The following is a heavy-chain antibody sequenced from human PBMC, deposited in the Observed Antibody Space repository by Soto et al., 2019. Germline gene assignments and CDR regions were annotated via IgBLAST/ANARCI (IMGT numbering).Heavy chain of an antibody. J-gene: IGHJ6*02. CDR2: IYHSGSA. V-gene: IGHV4-4*02. D-gene: IGHD4-17*01. CDR1: GQNIKSDYW. CDR3: AREKTPVSPHYFYYGMDV. Sequence: PSETLSLTCLVSGQNIKSDYWWAWVRQSPGEGLEWIGEIYHSGSAIYTPSFKNRVTLSLDGSKNEFSLNVNSVTAADTAVYYCAREKTPVSPHYFYYGMDVWGQGTTVTVSS.